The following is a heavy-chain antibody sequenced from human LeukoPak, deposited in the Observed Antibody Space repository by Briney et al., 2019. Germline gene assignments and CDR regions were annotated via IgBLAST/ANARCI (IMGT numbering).Heavy chain of an antibody. V-gene: IGHV3-21*01. Sequence: GGSLRLSCAASGLTFSSYGMNWVRQAPGKGLEWVSSISGSGSYIYYADSVKGRFTISRDSGKNSLYLQMNSLRAEDTAVYYCARDLNGTGWFPPGYWGQGTLVTVSS. J-gene: IGHJ4*02. CDR1: GLTFSSYG. CDR2: ISGSGSYI. D-gene: IGHD6-19*01. CDR3: ARDLNGTGWFPPGY.